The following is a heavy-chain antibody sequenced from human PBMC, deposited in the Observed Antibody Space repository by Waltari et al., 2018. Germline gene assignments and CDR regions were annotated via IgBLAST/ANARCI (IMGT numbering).Heavy chain of an antibody. J-gene: IGHJ6*02. CDR2: IIPIFGTA. V-gene: IGHV1-69*01. CDR3: ARVTTYYYDSSGYSPYGMDV. CDR1: GGTFSSYA. Sequence: QVQLVQSGAEVTKPGSSVKVSCKASGGTFSSYAISWVRQAPGEGLEWMGGIIPIFGTANYAQKFQGRVTITADESTSTAYMELSSLRSEDTAVYYCARVTTYYYDSSGYSPYGMDVWGQGTTVTVSS. D-gene: IGHD3-22*01.